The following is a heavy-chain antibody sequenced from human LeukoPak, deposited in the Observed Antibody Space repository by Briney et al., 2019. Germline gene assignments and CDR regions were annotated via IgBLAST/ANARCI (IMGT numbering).Heavy chain of an antibody. CDR3: ARTILTGWSPFDY. CDR2: IYYSGST. J-gene: IGHJ4*02. V-gene: IGHV4-59*01. CDR1: GGSISSYY. D-gene: IGHD3-9*01. Sequence: SETLSLTCTVSGGSISSYYWSWIRQPPGKGLEWIGYIYYSGSTNYNPSLKSRVTISVDTSKNQFSLKLSSVTAADAAVYYCARTILTGWSPFDYWGQGTLVTVSS.